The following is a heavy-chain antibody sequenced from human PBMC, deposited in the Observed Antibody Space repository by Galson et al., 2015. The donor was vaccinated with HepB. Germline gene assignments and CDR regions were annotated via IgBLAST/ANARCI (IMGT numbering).Heavy chain of an antibody. D-gene: IGHD1-26*01. CDR2: IYSGGST. CDR3: ARVSQVGATGMDHHDAFDI. CDR1: GFTVSSNS. Sequence: SLRLSCAASGFTVSSNSMSWVRQAPGKGLEWVSLIYSGGSTYYADSVKGRFTISRDNSKITLYLQMNSLRAEDTAVYYCARVSQVGATGMDHHDAFDIWGQGTMVTVSS. V-gene: IGHV3-53*05. J-gene: IGHJ3*02.